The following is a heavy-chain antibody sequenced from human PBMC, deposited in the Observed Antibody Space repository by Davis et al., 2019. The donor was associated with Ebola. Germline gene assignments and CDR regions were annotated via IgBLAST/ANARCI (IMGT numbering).Heavy chain of an antibody. Sequence: ALVKVSCKSSGYTFTSYGLVWVRQAPGLGLEWMGWISGFNTNTNFAQKFQGRVTVSNDTSTNTAYMDLRSLTSDDTAIYYCARAPNYDVLTGTSSYYFDYWGQGTLVTVSS. D-gene: IGHD3-9*01. CDR1: GYTFTSYG. V-gene: IGHV1-18*04. CDR2: ISGFNTNT. J-gene: IGHJ4*02. CDR3: ARAPNYDVLTGTSSYYFDY.